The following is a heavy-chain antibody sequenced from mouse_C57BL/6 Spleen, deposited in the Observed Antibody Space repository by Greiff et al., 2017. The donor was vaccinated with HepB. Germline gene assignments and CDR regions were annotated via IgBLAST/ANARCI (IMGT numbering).Heavy chain of an antibody. J-gene: IGHJ2*01. CDR2: INPSTGGT. D-gene: IGHD1-1*01. Sequence: VQLQQSGPELVKPGASVKISCKASGYSFTGYYMNWVKQSPEKSLEWIGEINPSTGGTTYNQKFKAKATLTVDKSSSTAYMQLKSLTSEDSAVYYCASGFYYYDYCGQGTTPTVSS. V-gene: IGHV1-42*01. CDR1: GYSFTGYY. CDR3: ASGFYYYDY.